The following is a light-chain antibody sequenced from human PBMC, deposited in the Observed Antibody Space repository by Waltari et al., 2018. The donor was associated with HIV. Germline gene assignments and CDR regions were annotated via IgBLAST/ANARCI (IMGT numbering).Light chain of an antibody. CDR1: SGSIASNS. J-gene: IGLJ2*01. CDR2: EHS. Sequence: NFMLTQPHSVSDSPGKTVTISCTRNSGSIASNSVQWYQRRPGSSPTTVIFEHSQRPSGVSDRFSASIDSSSNSASLTIVGLKTEDEGDFFCHSYDSDNQIFGGGTKLTVL. V-gene: IGLV6-57*01. CDR3: HSYDSDNQI.